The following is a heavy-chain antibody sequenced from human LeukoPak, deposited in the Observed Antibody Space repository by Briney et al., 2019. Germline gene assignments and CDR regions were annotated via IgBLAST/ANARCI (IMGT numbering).Heavy chain of an antibody. V-gene: IGHV4-34*01. J-gene: IGHJ4*02. CDR1: GFTFSDYY. Sequence: LRLSCAASGFTFSDYYMNWIRQTPGKGLEWIGEINHSGSTNYNPSLKSRVTISVDTSKNQFSLKLSSVTAADTAVYYCARGRRGYSYASDYWGQGTLVSVSS. D-gene: IGHD5-18*01. CDR3: ARGRRGYSYASDY. CDR2: INHSGST.